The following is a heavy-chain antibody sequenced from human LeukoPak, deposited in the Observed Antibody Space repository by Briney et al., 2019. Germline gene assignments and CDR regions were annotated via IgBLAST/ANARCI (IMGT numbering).Heavy chain of an antibody. V-gene: IGHV3-33*01. CDR2: IWYDGSNK. J-gene: IGHJ3*02. CDR3: ARDIEDASGREGEPDAFDI. CDR1: GFTFSSCG. Sequence: GGSLRLSCAASGFTFSSCGMHWVRQAPGKGLEWVAVIWYDGSNKYYADSVKGRFTISRDNSKNTLYLQMNSLRAEDTAVYYCARDIEDASGREGEPDAFDIWGQGTMVTVSS. D-gene: IGHD3-10*01.